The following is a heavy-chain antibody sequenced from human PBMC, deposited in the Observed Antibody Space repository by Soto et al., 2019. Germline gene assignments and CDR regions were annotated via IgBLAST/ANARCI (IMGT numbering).Heavy chain of an antibody. CDR3: ARDGSFYQYYYYGMDA. Sequence: SETLSLTCTVSGGSISSGGYYWSWIRQHPGKGLEWIGYIYYSGSTYYNPSLKSRVTISVDTSKNQFSLKLSSVTAADTAVYYCARDGSFYQYYYYGMDAWGQGTTVTVSS. J-gene: IGHJ6*02. V-gene: IGHV4-31*03. CDR2: IYYSGST. CDR1: GGSISSGGYY. D-gene: IGHD3-16*02.